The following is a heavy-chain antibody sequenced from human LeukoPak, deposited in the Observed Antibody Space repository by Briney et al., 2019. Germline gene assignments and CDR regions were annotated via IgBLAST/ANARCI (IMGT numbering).Heavy chain of an antibody. V-gene: IGHV3-7*01. CDR2: IKQDGSEK. Sequence: GGSLRLSCAASGFTFSSYWMSWVRQAPGKGLEWVANIKQDGSEKYYVDSVKGRFTISRDNAKNSLYLQMNSLRAEDTAVYYCARARYCSSTSCRFFDYWGQGTLVTVSS. CDR1: GFTFSSYW. J-gene: IGHJ4*02. D-gene: IGHD2-2*01. CDR3: ARARYCSSTSCRFFDY.